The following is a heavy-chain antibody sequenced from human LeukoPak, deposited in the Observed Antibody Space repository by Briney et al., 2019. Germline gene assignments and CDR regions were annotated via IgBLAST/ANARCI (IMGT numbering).Heavy chain of an antibody. J-gene: IGHJ4*02. CDR1: GYSFSNYW. D-gene: IGHD3-10*01. CDR3: ARRGGLDY. CDR2: IYPGDSNT. V-gene: IGHV5-51*01. Sequence: GESLKISCEGSGYSFSNYWIGWVRQMPGKGLEWMGIIYPGDSNTKYNPSFQGQVTISADKSVGTAYLQWSSLKASDTAMYYCARRGGLDYWGQGTLVTVSS.